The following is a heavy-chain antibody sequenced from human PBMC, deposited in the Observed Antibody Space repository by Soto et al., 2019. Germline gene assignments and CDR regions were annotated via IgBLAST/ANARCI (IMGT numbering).Heavy chain of an antibody. V-gene: IGHV5-51*01. Sequence: GASVKVSCTASGYSFPVYWSGWVRQMPGKGLEWMGIIYPDNSNTRYNPSFQGQVTISADKSISTAYLQWSSLKASDTAIYYCARQAAAVAPVPLLYFDPWGQGTLVTVSS. J-gene: IGHJ5*02. CDR1: GYSFPVYW. CDR3: ARQAAAVAPVPLLYFDP. CDR2: IYPDNSNT. D-gene: IGHD2-2*01.